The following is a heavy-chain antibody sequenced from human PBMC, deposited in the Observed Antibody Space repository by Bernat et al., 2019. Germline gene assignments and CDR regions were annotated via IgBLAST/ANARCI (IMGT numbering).Heavy chain of an antibody. V-gene: IGHV4-38-2*01. CDR2: IYHSGST. Sequence: QVQLQESGPGLVKPSETLSLTCAVSGYSISSGYYWGWIRQPPGKGLEWIGSIYHSGSTYYNPSLKSRVTISVDTSKNQFSLKLSSVTAADTAVYYCARFGVVGAFDIWGQGTMVTVSS. J-gene: IGHJ3*02. CDR1: GYSISSGYY. CDR3: ARFGVVGAFDI. D-gene: IGHD2-15*01.